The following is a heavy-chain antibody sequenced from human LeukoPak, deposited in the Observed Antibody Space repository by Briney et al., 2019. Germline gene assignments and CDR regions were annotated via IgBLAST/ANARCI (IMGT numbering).Heavy chain of an antibody. V-gene: IGHV3-7*05. CDR3: ARGIGWLEN. J-gene: IGHJ4*02. D-gene: IGHD6-19*01. CDR2: INQNGGEK. CDR1: GFMFSNSW. Sequence: PGGSLRLSCAASGFMFSNSWMTWVRQAPGKGLEWVANINQNGGEKEYVDSVKGRFTISRDNAKNSLFLQMNSLRAEDTAVYYCARGIGWLENWGQGTLVTVSS.